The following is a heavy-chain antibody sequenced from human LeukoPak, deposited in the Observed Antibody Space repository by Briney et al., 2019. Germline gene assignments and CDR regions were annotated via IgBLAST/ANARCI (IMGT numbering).Heavy chain of an antibody. J-gene: IGHJ3*02. V-gene: IGHV3-53*04. CDR1: GLTVSINY. CDR2: IYNGGST. CDR3: ARGGSIVGATNAFDI. Sequence: GGSVRLLCAPSGLTVSINYMSWVRHAPGGGLEWVSVIYNGGSTYYADSVRGRFTISRHNSENRLYLQMNYLRAEDTAVYDCARGGSIVGATNAFDIWGQGTMVTVSS. D-gene: IGHD1-26*01.